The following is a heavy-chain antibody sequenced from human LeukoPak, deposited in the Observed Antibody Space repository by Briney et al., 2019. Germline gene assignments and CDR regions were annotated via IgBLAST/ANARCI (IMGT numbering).Heavy chain of an antibody. V-gene: IGHV1-18*01. CDR3: AREACAHCMVDF. D-gene: IGHD2-21*02. CDR1: GYSFGNYG. CDR2: ISALNGDT. J-gene: IGHJ4*02. Sequence: ASVKVSCNASGYSFGNYGITWVRQAPGQGLEWMGWISALNGDTNYAQRLRGRVTLTTDTSTSTAYMELRSLRSDDTAVYYCAREACAHCMVDFRGQGTLVTVSS.